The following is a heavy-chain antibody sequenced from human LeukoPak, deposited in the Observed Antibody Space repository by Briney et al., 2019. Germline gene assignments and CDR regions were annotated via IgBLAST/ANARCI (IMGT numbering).Heavy chain of an antibody. CDR3: ARDPLAYCAGDCYHRFFDY. J-gene: IGHJ4*02. Sequence: ASVKVSCKASGYTFSTSGITWVRQAPGQGLEWMGWISPYNGNTKSAQKFQGRVTMTTDTSTSTAYMELRSLRSDDTAVYYCARDPLAYCAGDCYHRFFDYWGQGTLVTVSS. CDR1: GYTFSTSG. D-gene: IGHD2-21*02. V-gene: IGHV1-18*01. CDR2: ISPYNGNT.